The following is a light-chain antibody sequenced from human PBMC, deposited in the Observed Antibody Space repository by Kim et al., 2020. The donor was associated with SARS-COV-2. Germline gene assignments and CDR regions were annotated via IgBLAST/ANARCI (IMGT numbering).Light chain of an antibody. CDR2: GAS. CDR1: QSVSSNY. Sequence: EIVLTQSPGTLSLSPGERATLTCRASQSVSSNYLAWYQQKPGQAPRLLIYGASSRATGIPDRFSGSGSGTDFTLTISRLEPEDFAVYFCQQYGSSPITFGQGTRLGIK. V-gene: IGKV3-20*01. J-gene: IGKJ5*01. CDR3: QQYGSSPIT.